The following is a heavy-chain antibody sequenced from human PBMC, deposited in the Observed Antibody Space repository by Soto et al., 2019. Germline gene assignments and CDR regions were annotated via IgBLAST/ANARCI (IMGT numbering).Heavy chain of an antibody. J-gene: IGHJ4*02. Sequence: GPTLVNPTQTLTLTCTLSGFSLSTSGVGVGWIRQPPGKALEWLALIYWDDDKRYSPSLKSRLTINKDTSKNQVVLTMTNMDPVDTSTYYCAHWIEYYYDSSGYNLIRTLGYWGQGTLVTVSS. D-gene: IGHD3-22*01. CDR1: GFSLSTSGVG. CDR2: IYWDDDK. CDR3: AHWIEYYYDSSGYNLIRTLGY. V-gene: IGHV2-5*02.